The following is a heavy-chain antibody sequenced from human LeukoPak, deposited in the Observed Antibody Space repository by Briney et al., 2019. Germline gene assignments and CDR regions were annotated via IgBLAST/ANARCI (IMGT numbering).Heavy chain of an antibody. J-gene: IGHJ4*02. CDR3: ARSPPYSSGWYPKIDY. Sequence: PGGSLRLSCAASGFTFSSYRMHWVRQVPGEGLVWVAKINTDGSTTGHADSVKGRFTISRDNVKSTLYLQMNSLRVEDTAVYYCARSPPYSSGWYPKIDYWGQGTLVTVSS. CDR1: GFTFSSYR. CDR2: INTDGSTT. V-gene: IGHV3-74*01. D-gene: IGHD6-19*01.